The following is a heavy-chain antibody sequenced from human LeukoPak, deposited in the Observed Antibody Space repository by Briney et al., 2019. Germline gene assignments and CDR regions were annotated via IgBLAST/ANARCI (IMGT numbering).Heavy chain of an antibody. CDR2: IIPILGIA. CDR1: GGTFSSYA. J-gene: IGHJ5*02. V-gene: IGHV1-69*04. CDR3: ARDKVPAALNWFDP. D-gene: IGHD2-2*01. Sequence: SVKVSCKASGGTFSSYAISWVRQAPGQGLEWMGRIIPILGIANYAQKFQGRVTITADKSTSTAYMELSSLRSEDTAVYYCARDKVPAALNWFDPWGQGTLVTVSS.